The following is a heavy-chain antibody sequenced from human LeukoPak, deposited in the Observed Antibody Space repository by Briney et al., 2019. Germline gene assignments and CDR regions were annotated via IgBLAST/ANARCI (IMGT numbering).Heavy chain of an antibody. CDR1: GFSGFTFSTYA. D-gene: IGHD2-21*02. Sequence: GGSLRLSCAASGFSGFTFSTYAMSWVRQAPGKGLEWVSGISGSGGSTYYADSVKGRFTISRDNSKNTLFLQMNSLRAEDTALYYCARRLSLRFDAFAVWGPGTVVTVSS. J-gene: IGHJ3*01. CDR2: ISGSGGST. V-gene: IGHV3-23*01. CDR3: ARRLSLRFDAFAV.